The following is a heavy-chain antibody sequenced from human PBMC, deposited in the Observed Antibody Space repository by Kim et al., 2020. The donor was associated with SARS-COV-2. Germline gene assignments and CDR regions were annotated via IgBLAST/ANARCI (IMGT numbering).Heavy chain of an antibody. V-gene: IGHV3-11*06. J-gene: IGHJ4*02. CDR3: ARDDVELWFGLRGDY. D-gene: IGHD3-10*01. Sequence: DALKDRCAISRDNAKNSVYLQMNSRRAEDTAVYYCARDDVELWFGLRGDYWGQGTLVTVSS.